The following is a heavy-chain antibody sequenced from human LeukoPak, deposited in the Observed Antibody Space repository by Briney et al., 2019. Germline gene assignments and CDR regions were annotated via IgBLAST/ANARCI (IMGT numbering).Heavy chain of an antibody. Sequence: GGSLRLSCAASGFTFSNAWMSWVRQAPGKGLEWVGRIKSKTDGGTTDYAAPVKGRFTISRDDSKNTLYLQMNSLKTEDTAVYYCITDTYCGGDCLWGQGTLVTVSS. CDR2: IKSKTDGGTT. CDR1: GFTFSNAW. J-gene: IGHJ4*02. D-gene: IGHD2-21*02. CDR3: ITDTYCGGDCL. V-gene: IGHV3-15*01.